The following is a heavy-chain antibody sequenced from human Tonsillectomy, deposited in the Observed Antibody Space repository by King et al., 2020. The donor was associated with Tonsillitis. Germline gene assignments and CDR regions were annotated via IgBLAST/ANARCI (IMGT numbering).Heavy chain of an antibody. CDR1: GGSISSGDKY. CDR3: ARWGDYYDSSAYDY. CDR2: SYYSGST. V-gene: IGHV4-30-4*01. Sequence: QLQESGPGLVKPSQTLSLTCTVSGGSISSGDKYWSWIRQPPGKGLEWIGLSYYSGSTSYNPSLKSRVTILVDRSENQFSSKLTSVTAADTAVYYCARWGDYYDSSAYDYWGQGTLVIVSS. D-gene: IGHD3-22*01. J-gene: IGHJ4*02.